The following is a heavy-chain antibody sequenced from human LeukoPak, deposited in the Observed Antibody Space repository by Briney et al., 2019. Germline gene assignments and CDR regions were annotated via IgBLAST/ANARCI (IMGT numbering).Heavy chain of an antibody. CDR1: GGSISSSNW. CDR3: ARGLLPDSTLRLGELSSPFDY. CDR2: IYHSGST. V-gene: IGHV4-4*02. Sequence: SETLSLTCAVSGGSISSSNWWSWVRQPPGKGLEWIGEIYHSGSTNYNPSLKSRVTISVDKSKNQFSLNLSSVTAADTAVYYCARGLLPDSTLRLGELSSPFDYWGQGTLVTVSS. D-gene: IGHD3-16*02. J-gene: IGHJ4*02.